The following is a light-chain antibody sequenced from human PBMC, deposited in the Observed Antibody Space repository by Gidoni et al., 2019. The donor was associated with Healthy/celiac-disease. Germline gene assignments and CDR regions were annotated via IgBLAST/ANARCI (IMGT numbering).Light chain of an antibody. CDR1: QSVSSY. Sequence: IVFTHSPATLSLSPGERATLSCRASQSVSSYLAWYQQKPGQAPRLLIYDASNRATGIPARFSGSGSGTDFTLTISRLEPEDFAVYYCQQRSNWPWTFGEGTKVEIK. CDR3: QQRSNWPWT. V-gene: IGKV3-11*01. J-gene: IGKJ1*01. CDR2: DAS.